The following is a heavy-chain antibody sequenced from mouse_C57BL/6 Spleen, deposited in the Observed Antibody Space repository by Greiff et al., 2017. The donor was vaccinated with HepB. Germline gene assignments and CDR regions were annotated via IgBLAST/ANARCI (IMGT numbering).Heavy chain of an antibody. CDR2: INPSNGGT. Sequence: QVQLQQPGTELVKPGASVKLSCKASGYTFTSYRMHWVKQRPGQGLEWIAHINPSNGGTNYNEKFKSKATLTVDKSSSTAYMQLSSLTSEDSAVYYCARHYYGSSFYAMDYWGQGTSVTVSS. V-gene: IGHV1-53*01. CDR1: GYTFTSYR. CDR3: ARHYYGSSFYAMDY. D-gene: IGHD1-1*01. J-gene: IGHJ4*01.